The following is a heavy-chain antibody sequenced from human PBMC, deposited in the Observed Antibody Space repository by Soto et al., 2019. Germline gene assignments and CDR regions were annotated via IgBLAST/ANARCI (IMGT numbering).Heavy chain of an antibody. CDR2: ISGSGGST. V-gene: IGHV3-23*01. CDR1: GFTFSSYA. Sequence: GGSLRLSCAASGFTFSSYAMSWVRQAPGKGLEWVSAISGSGGSTYYADSVKGRFTISRDNSKNTLYLQMNSLRAEDTAVYYCAKGARTTVTTEGNTQWRNWFDPWGQGTLVTVSS. J-gene: IGHJ5*02. D-gene: IGHD4-17*01. CDR3: AKGARTTVTTEGNTQWRNWFDP.